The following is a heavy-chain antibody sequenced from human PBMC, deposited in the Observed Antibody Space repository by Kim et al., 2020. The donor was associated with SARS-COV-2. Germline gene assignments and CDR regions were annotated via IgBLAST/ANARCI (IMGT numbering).Heavy chain of an antibody. D-gene: IGHD6-13*01. CDR3: ARDLGYSSSWYDIPLYYYYYYGMDV. CDR1: GFTFSSYA. Sequence: GGSLRLSCAASGFTFSSYAMHWVRQAPGKGLEWVAVISYDGSNKYYADSVKGRFTISRDNSKNTLYLQMNSLRAEDTAVYYCARDLGYSSSWYDIPLYYYYYYGMDVWGQGTTVTVSS. J-gene: IGHJ6*02. V-gene: IGHV3-30*04. CDR2: ISYDGSNK.